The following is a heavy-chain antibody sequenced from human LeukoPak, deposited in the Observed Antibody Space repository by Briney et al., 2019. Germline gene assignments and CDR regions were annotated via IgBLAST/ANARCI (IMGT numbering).Heavy chain of an antibody. CDR3: ARDGFDY. Sequence: GGSLRLSCAASGFSFSTYTMHWVCQAPGKGLEYVSAINSNEDTTYYANSVKGRFTISRDNSKNTMYLQMGTLRAEDMAVYYCARDGFDYWGQGTLVTVSS. V-gene: IGHV3-64*01. J-gene: IGHJ4*02. CDR1: GFSFSTYT. CDR2: INSNEDTT.